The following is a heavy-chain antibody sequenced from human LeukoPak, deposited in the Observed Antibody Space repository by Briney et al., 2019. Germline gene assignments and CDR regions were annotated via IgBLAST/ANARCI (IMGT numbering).Heavy chain of an antibody. Sequence: GRSLRLSCIGSGFNFGDYAMTWVRQAPGKGLEWVANIKQDGSEKYYVDSVKGRFTISRDNAKNSLYLQMNSLRAEDTAVYYCARDPPVGYWGQGTLVTVSS. V-gene: IGHV3-7*01. J-gene: IGHJ4*02. D-gene: IGHD1-26*01. CDR2: IKQDGSEK. CDR1: GFNFGDYA. CDR3: ARDPPVGY.